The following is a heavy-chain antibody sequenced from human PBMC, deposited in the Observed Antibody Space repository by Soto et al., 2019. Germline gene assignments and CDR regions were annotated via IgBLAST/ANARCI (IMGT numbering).Heavy chain of an antibody. Sequence: GGSLRLSCAASGFTFSSYAMHWVRQAPGKGLEYVSAISSNGGSTYYANSVKGRFTISRDNSKNTLYLQMGSLRAEDMAVYYCAREEGVGSGSLQWDAFDIWGQGTMVTVSS. J-gene: IGHJ3*02. CDR2: ISSNGGST. CDR3: AREEGVGSGSLQWDAFDI. D-gene: IGHD3-10*01. CDR1: GFTFSSYA. V-gene: IGHV3-64*01.